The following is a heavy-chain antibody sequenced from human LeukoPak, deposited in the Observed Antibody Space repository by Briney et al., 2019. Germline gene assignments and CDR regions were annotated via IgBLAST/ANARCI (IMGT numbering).Heavy chain of an antibody. CDR1: GFTFSSYS. V-gene: IGHV3-21*01. D-gene: IGHD2-21*02. CDR2: ISSSSSYI. CDR3: ARDGAYCGGDCPAVWYFDL. J-gene: IGHJ2*01. Sequence: GGSLRLSCAASGFTFSSYSMNWVRQAPGKGLEWVSSISSSSSYIYYADSVKGRFTISRDNAKNSLYLQMNSLRAEDTAVYYCARDGAYCGGDCPAVWYFDLWGRGTLVTVSS.